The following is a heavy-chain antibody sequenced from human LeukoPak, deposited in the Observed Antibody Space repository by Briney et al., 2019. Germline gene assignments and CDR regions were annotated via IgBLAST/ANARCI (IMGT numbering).Heavy chain of an antibody. CDR3: ARDAPFTGYDSSVTMRY. Sequence: GGSLRLSCAASGFTVSSNCMSWVRQAPGKGLEWVSVIYSGGSTYYADSVKGRFTISRDNSKNTLYLQMNSLRAEDTAVYYCARDAPFTGYDSSVTMRYRGQGTLVTVSS. D-gene: IGHD3-22*01. J-gene: IGHJ4*02. V-gene: IGHV3-66*01. CDR2: IYSGGST. CDR1: GFTVSSNC.